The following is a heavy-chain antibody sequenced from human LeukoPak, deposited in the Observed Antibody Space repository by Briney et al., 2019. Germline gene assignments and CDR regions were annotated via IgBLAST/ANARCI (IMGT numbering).Heavy chain of an antibody. Sequence: PSETLSLTCTVSGGSISSSSYYWGWIRQPPGKGLEWIGSIYYSGSTYYNPSLKSRVTISVDTSKNQFSLKLSSVTAADTAVYYCARRRMVRGVIRYYYYYMDVWGKGTTVTISS. D-gene: IGHD3-10*01. J-gene: IGHJ6*03. V-gene: IGHV4-39*07. CDR1: GGSISSSSYY. CDR2: IYYSGST. CDR3: ARRRMVRGVIRYYYYYMDV.